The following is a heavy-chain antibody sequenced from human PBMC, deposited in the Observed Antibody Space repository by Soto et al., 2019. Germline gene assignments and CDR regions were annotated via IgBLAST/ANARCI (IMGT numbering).Heavy chain of an antibody. D-gene: IGHD2-2*01. J-gene: IGHJ6*02. V-gene: IGHV3-66*03. CDR2: IYSCGST. CDR1: GFTVSSNY. Sequence: EVQLVESGGGLIQPGGSLRLSCAASGFTVSSNYMSWVRQAPGKGLEWVSGIYSCGSTYYADSVKGRITISRDNSKNTLYLEKNRLRGEETAVYDCARDQIRGTNGYVGCVGGIDVWGQGTTVTVSS. CDR3: ARDQIRGTNGYVGCVGGIDV.